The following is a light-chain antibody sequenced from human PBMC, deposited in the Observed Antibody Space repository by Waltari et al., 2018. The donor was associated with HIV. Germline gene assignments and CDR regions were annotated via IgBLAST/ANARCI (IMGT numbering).Light chain of an antibody. CDR2: DNN. V-gene: IGLV1-51*01. J-gene: IGLJ3*02. CDR1: NSNIGNGY. CDR3: GTWDRTLSGGV. Sequence: SVLTQPPSVSAAPGEKVTISCSASNSNIGNGYVSWYQHLPGAAPKLLIYDNNKRPSGIPDRFSGSKSGTSATLDITGLQTGDEADYYCGTWDRTLSGGVFGGGTKLTVL.